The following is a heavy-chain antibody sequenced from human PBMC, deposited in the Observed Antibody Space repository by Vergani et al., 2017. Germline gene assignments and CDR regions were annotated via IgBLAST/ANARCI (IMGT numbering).Heavy chain of an antibody. V-gene: IGHV3-48*03. CDR2: ISSSGSTI. J-gene: IGHJ3*02. CDR3: ARGARDYGDPGDAFDI. D-gene: IGHD4-17*01. Sequence: EVQLVESGGGLVQPGGSLRLSCAASGFTFSSYEMNWVRQAPGKGLEWVSYISSSGSTIYYADSVKGRFTISRYNAKNSLYLQMNSLRAEDTAVYYCARGARDYGDPGDAFDIWGQGTMVTVSS. CDR1: GFTFSSYE.